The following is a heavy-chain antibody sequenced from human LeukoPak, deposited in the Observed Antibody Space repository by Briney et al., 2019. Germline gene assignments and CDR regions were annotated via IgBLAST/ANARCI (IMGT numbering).Heavy chain of an antibody. CDR3: ARNNGMDV. V-gene: IGHV3-30*03. CDR1: GFTFSSYG. J-gene: IGHJ6*02. Sequence: GRSLRLSCAASGFTFSSYGVHWVRQAPGKGLEWVAVISYDGSNKYYADSVKGRFTISRDNSKNTLYLQMNSLRAEDTALYHCARNNGMDVWGQGTTVIVSS. CDR2: ISYDGSNK.